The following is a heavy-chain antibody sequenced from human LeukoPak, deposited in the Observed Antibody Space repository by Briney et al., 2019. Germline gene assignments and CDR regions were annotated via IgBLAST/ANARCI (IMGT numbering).Heavy chain of an antibody. D-gene: IGHD5-12*01. V-gene: IGHV4-59*08. CDR2: IYYSGST. CDR3: ARGYSGYDFLY. CDR1: GGSISSYY. Sequence: PSETLSLTCTVSGGSISSYYWSWIRQPPGKGLEWIGYIYYSGSTNYNPSLKSRVTISVDTSKNQFSLKLSSVTAADTAVYYCARGYSGYDFLYWGRGTLVTVSS. J-gene: IGHJ4*02.